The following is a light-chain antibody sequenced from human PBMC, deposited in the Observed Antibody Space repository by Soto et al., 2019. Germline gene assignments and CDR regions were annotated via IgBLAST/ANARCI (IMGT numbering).Light chain of an antibody. CDR1: QSVSSN. CDR3: QQYNNWPPWT. CDR2: GAS. J-gene: IGKJ1*01. V-gene: IGKV3-15*01. Sequence: EIVMTQSPATLSVSPGERATLSCRASQSVSSNLAWYQQKPGQAHRLLIYGASTRATGIPARFSGSGSGTEFTLTISSLQSEDFAVYYCQQYNNWPPWTFGHGTKVELK.